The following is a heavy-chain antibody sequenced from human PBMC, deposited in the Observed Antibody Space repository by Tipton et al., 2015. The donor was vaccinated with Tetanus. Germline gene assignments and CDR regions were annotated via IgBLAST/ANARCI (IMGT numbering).Heavy chain of an antibody. V-gene: IGHV4-31*03. Sequence: TLSLTCNVSGASINASGYLWTWVRQHSGNGLEWIGNIYYTALTSYTPSLNGRVTISVDTSKNQFSLRLTSVTAADTAVYYCARGLPRAAWYFDYWGQGSLVSVSS. CDR1: GASINASGYL. J-gene: IGHJ4*02. CDR2: IYYTALT. D-gene: IGHD2-15*01. CDR3: ARGLPRAAWYFDY.